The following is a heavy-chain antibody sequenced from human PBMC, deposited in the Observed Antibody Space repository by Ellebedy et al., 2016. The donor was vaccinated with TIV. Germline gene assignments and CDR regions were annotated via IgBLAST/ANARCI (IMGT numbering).Heavy chain of an antibody. J-gene: IGHJ4*02. CDR3: ARDRFYDSSGHFFESVY. D-gene: IGHD3-22*01. CDR2: IKSDGRDR. Sequence: GGSLRLXXAASEFTFSRFGMHWVRQAPGKGMEWVAFIKSDGRDRDYADSVKGRFTISRDNPKNTLFLQMNSLRVEDTAVYNCARDRFYDSSGHFFESVYWGQGTLVTVSS. V-gene: IGHV3-30*02. CDR1: EFTFSRFG.